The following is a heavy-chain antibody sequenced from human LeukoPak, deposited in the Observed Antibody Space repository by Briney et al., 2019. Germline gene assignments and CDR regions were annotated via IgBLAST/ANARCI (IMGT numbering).Heavy chain of an antibody. J-gene: IGHJ4*02. Sequence: GGSLRLSCAASGFTFSSYGMHWVRQAPGKGLEWVANIKQDGSEKYYVDSVKGRFTISRDNAKNSLYLQMNSLRAEDTAVYYCAKETYRNPDYWGQGTLVTVSS. CDR3: AKETYRNPDY. CDR2: IKQDGSEK. V-gene: IGHV3-7*01. CDR1: GFTFSSYG. D-gene: IGHD4-11*01.